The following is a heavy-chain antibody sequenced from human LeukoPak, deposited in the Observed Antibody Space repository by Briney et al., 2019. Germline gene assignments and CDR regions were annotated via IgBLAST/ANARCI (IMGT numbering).Heavy chain of an antibody. CDR1: GGSVSSGSYY. CDR2: IYYSGST. J-gene: IGHJ2*01. Sequence: SETLSLTCTVSGGSVSSGSYYWSWIRQPPGKGLEWIGYIYYSGSTNYNPSLKSRVTISVDTSKNQFSLKLSSVTAADTAVYYCARHGVGMVASYWYFDLWGRGTLVTVSS. CDR3: ARHGVGMVASYWYFDL. V-gene: IGHV4-61*01. D-gene: IGHD5-12*01.